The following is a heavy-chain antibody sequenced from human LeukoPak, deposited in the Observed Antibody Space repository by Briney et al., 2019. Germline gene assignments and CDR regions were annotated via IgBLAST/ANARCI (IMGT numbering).Heavy chain of an antibody. V-gene: IGHV3-21*04. CDR2: ISSSSSEI. Sequence: GGSLRLSCAASGFTFSSFGMNWVRQIPGKGLEWVSYISSSSSEIYYADSVKGRFTISRDNAKNSLYLQMNSLRAEDTAVYYCARALAPLTGYSYGCLGYWGQGTLVTVSS. CDR3: ARALAPLTGYSYGCLGY. CDR1: GFTFSSFG. D-gene: IGHD5-18*01. J-gene: IGHJ4*02.